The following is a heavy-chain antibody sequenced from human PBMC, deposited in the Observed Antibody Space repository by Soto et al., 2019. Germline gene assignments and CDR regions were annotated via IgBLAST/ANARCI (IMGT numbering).Heavy chain of an antibody. V-gene: IGHV3-23*01. J-gene: IGHJ5*02. Sequence: EVQLLESGGGLVQPGGSLRLSCAASGFTFTNYGMSWVRQAPGKGLEWVSTINPSGANTYYADSVKGRFTISRDNSKNTLYLRMKILTVEDTSIYYCAKGDGDNRGRWSDPRGQGTLVIVSS. CDR2: INPSGANT. D-gene: IGHD4-17*01. CDR1: GFTFTNYG. CDR3: AKGDGDNRGRWSDP.